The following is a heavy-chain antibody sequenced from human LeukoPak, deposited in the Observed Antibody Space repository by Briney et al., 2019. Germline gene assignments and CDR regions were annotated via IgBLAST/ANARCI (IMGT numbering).Heavy chain of an antibody. CDR2: ISGSGGST. V-gene: IGHV3-23*01. Sequence: GGTLRLSCAASGFTFSSYGMNWVRQAPGKGLEWVSGISGSGGSTYYADSVKGRFTISRDNSKNTLDLQMNSLRAEDTAVYYCARHGARSGYDYGLDYWGQGTLVTVSS. CDR1: GFTFSSYG. CDR3: ARHGARSGYDYGLDY. J-gene: IGHJ4*02. D-gene: IGHD5-12*01.